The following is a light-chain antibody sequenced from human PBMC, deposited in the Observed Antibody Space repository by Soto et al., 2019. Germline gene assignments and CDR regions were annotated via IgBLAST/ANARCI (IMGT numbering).Light chain of an antibody. CDR3: QQYNNWPGT. V-gene: IGKV3-15*01. CDR1: QSVSSN. Sequence: DILMTQSPATLSLSPGGRATLSCRASQSVSSNLAWYQQKPGQAPRLLIQRASTRATGIPARFSGSGSGTEFPLTISSLQSEDFAVYFCQQYNNWPGTFGQGTKVDIK. CDR2: RAS. J-gene: IGKJ1*01.